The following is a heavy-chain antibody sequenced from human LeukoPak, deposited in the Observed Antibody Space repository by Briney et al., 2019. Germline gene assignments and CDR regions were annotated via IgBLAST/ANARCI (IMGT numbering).Heavy chain of an antibody. CDR1: GFTFSSYG. CDR3: ARDFDTMVRGVFDY. J-gene: IGHJ4*02. V-gene: IGHV3-33*01. CDR2: IWYDGSNK. D-gene: IGHD3-10*01. Sequence: PGGSLRLSCAASGFTFSSYGMHWVRQAPGKGLEWVAVIWYDGSNKYYADSVKGRFTISRDNSKNTLYLQMNSLRAEDTAVYYCARDFDTMVRGVFDYWGQGTLVTVSS.